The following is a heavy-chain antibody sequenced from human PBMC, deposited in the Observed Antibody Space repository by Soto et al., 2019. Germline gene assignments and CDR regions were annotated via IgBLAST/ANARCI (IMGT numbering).Heavy chain of an antibody. CDR3: ASSSNGYGAFDI. CDR1: GYRKTCCY. V-gene: IGHV1-2*04. CDR2: INPNSGGT. Sequence: VSVEVCWKACGYRKTCCYRRWVRHAPGQGLEWMGWINPNSGGTNYAQKFQDWVTMTRDTSISTAYTELSRLRSDDTAVYYCASSSNGYGAFDIWGQGTMVTVSS. J-gene: IGHJ3*02. D-gene: IGHD6-19*01.